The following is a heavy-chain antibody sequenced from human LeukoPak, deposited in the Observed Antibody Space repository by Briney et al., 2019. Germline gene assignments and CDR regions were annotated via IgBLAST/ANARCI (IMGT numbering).Heavy chain of an antibody. CDR2: ISYDGNTK. V-gene: IGHV3-30*18. J-gene: IGHJ4*02. CDR1: GFTFSNYN. CDR3: AKDGVNGGLFEY. D-gene: IGHD4-23*01. Sequence: GRSLRLSCAASGFTFSNYNMDWVRQAPGKGLEWVTVISYDGNTKYYADSVKGRFTVSRVTSKNALYLQMNSLRAEDTAVYYCAKDGVNGGLFEYWGQGTLVTVSS.